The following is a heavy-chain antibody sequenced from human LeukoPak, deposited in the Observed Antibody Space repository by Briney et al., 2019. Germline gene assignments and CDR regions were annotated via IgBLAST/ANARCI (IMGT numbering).Heavy chain of an antibody. CDR1: GFTFGSYW. CDR3: ARRHMVVTAIADY. D-gene: IGHD2-21*02. CDR2: IYYSGST. Sequence: GSLRLSCAASGFTFGSYWMNWVRQPPGKGLEWIGSIYYSGSTCYNPSLKSRVTISVDTSKNQFSLKLSSVTAADTAVYYCARRHMVVTAIADYWGQGTLVTVSS. J-gene: IGHJ4*02. V-gene: IGHV4-39*01.